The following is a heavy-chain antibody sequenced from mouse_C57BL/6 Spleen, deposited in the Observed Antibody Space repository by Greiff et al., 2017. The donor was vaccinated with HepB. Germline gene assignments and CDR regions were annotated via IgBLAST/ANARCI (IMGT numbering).Heavy chain of an antibody. CDR1: GYTFTSYW. CDR3: AREAFYYYGSSHFDY. Sequence: VKLQQPGAELVKPGASVKLSCKASGYTFTSYWMHWVKQRPGRGLEWNGRIDPNSGGTKYNEKFKSKATLTVDKPSSTAYMQLSSLTSEDSAVYYCAREAFYYYGSSHFDYWGQGTTLTVSS. V-gene: IGHV1-72*01. D-gene: IGHD1-1*01. CDR2: IDPNSGGT. J-gene: IGHJ2*01.